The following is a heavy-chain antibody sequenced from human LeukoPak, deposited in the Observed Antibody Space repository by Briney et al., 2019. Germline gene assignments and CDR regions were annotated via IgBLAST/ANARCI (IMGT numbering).Heavy chain of an antibody. CDR3: AREFSAGAGGR. Sequence: GGSLRLSCAASGFTFTTYGMSWVRQAPGQGLEWVAYINQDGGEKSYVDSVKGRFTLSRDNSKSTLYPQMSSLRAKDTAVYYCAREFSAGAGGRWGQGTLVTVA. J-gene: IGHJ4*02. D-gene: IGHD3-10*01. CDR2: INQDGGEK. V-gene: IGHV3-7*01. CDR1: GFTFTTYG.